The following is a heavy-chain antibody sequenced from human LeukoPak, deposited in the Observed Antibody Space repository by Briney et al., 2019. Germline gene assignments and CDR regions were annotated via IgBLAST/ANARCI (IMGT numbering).Heavy chain of an antibody. V-gene: IGHV4-59*01. J-gene: IGHJ4*02. Sequence: SETLSLTCTVSGGSISTYYWSWIRQPPGKGLEWIGYIYYSGSSNYNPSLKSRVTISVDTSKNQFSLKLSSVTAAGTAVYYCARAVVVPAARYDYWGQGTLVTVSS. CDR2: IYYSGSS. D-gene: IGHD2-2*01. CDR3: ARAVVVPAARYDY. CDR1: GGSISTYY.